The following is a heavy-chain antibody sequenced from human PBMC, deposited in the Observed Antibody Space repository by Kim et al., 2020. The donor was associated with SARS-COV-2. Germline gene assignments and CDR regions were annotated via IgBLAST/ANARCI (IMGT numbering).Heavy chain of an antibody. D-gene: IGHD1-26*01. J-gene: IGHJ3*02. CDR2: ISWNSGSI. CDR3: AKDMRGWELPTAAFDI. CDR1: GFTFDDYA. Sequence: GGSLRLSCAASGFTFDDYAMHWVRQAPGKGLEWVSGISWNSGSIGYADSVKGRFTISRDNAKNSLYLQMNSLRAEDTALYYCAKDMRGWELPTAAFDIWGQGTMVTVSS. V-gene: IGHV3-9*01.